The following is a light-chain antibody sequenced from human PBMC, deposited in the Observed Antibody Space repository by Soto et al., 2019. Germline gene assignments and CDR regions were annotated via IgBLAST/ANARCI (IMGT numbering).Light chain of an antibody. V-gene: IGLV2-14*03. CDR1: SSDVGGYNY. Sequence: QSALTQPASVSGSPGQSITISCTGTSSDVGGYNYVSWYQHHPGKAPKLLIYDVSNRPSGVSNRFSGSKSDNTASLTTSVLQPEDEADYYCSSYTTSNTRQIVFGTGTKLTVL. CDR3: SSYTTSNTRQIV. CDR2: DVS. J-gene: IGLJ1*01.